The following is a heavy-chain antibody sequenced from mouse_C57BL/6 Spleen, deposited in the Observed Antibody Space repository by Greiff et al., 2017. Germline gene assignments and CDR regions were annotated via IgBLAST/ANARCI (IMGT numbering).Heavy chain of an antibody. CDR3: ARDYPGWYFDV. CDR1: GYTFTSYW. CDR2: IDPSDSYT. J-gene: IGHJ1*03. Sequence: QVQLQQPGAELVKPGASVKLSCKASGYTFTSYWMQWVKQRPGQGLEWIGEIDPSDSYTNYNQKFKGKATLTVDTSSSTAYMQLSSLTSEDSAVYYCARDYPGWYFDVWGTGTTVTVSS. V-gene: IGHV1-50*01. D-gene: IGHD5-5*01.